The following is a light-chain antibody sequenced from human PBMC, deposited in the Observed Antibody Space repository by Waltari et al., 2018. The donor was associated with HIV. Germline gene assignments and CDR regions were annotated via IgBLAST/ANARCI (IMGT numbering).Light chain of an antibody. CDR1: SSDVGGYNY. Sequence: QSALTQPPSASGSPGQSVTISCTGTSSDVGGYNYVSWYQQHPGKAPKLMIYVVSKRPSGVPDRFSGSKSGNTASLTVSGLQPEDEADYYCSSYAGSNNFVFGTGTKVTVL. V-gene: IGLV2-8*01. J-gene: IGLJ1*01. CDR3: SSYAGSNNFV. CDR2: VVS.